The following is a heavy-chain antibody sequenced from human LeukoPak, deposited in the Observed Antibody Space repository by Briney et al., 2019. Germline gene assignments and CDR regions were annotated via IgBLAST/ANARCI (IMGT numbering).Heavy chain of an antibody. CDR3: ARGYDY. CDR1: GFTVSSYY. CDR2: IYTGGST. J-gene: IGHJ4*02. Sequence: PGGSLRLSCAASGFTVSSYYLSWVRQPPGKGPEWVSLIYTGGSTYYADSVEGRFTISRDNSKNTLYLQMNSLRAEDTAVYYCARGYDYWGQGTLVTVSS. V-gene: IGHV3-53*01.